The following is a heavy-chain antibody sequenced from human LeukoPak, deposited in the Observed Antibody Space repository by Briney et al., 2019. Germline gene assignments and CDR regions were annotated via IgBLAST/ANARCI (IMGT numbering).Heavy chain of an antibody. CDR1: GYTFTSYG. CDR3: ARALGGAYYYYYMDV. V-gene: IGHV1-18*01. Sequence: ASVKVSCKASGYTFTSYGISWVRQAPGQRREWMGWISPYNGNTNYAQKLQGRVTMTTDTSTSTAYMELRSLRSDDAAVYYCARALGGAYYYYYMDVWGKGTTVTVSS. CDR2: ISPYNGNT. D-gene: IGHD3-16*01. J-gene: IGHJ6*03.